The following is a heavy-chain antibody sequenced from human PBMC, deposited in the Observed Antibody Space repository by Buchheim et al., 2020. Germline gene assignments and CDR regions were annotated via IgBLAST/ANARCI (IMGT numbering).Heavy chain of an antibody. CDR3: AGQTYYYDSSGSYYFDY. CDR1: GFTFSSYG. J-gene: IGHJ4*02. D-gene: IGHD3-22*01. V-gene: IGHV3-33*01. Sequence: VQLVESGGGLVQPGRSLRLSCAASGFTFSSYGMHWVRQAPGKGLEWVAVIWYDGSNKYYADSVKGRFTISRDNSKNTLSLQMNSLRAEDTAVYYCAGQTYYYDSSGSYYFDYWGQGTL. CDR2: IWYDGSNK.